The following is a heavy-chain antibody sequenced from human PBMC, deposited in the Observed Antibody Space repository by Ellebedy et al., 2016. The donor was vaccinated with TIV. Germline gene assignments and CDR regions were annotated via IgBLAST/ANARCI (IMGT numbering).Heavy chain of an antibody. J-gene: IGHJ4*02. Sequence: GESLKISXAASGFTFSSYDMHWVRQAPGKGLEWVVLMWYDGSKQYYADSVKGRFTISRDDSKNTLYLQMNSLRAEDTAVYYCAARFGMLLLVFDFWGPGTLVTVSS. CDR2: MWYDGSKQ. D-gene: IGHD6-13*01. CDR1: GFTFSSYD. CDR3: AARFGMLLLVFDF. V-gene: IGHV3-33*01.